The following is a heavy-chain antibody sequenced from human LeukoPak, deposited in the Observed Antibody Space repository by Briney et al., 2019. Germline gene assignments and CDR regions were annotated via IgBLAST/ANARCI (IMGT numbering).Heavy chain of an antibody. CDR3: ARDGRWLAYFDY. CDR2: LSYDGKNI. J-gene: IGHJ4*02. CDR1: GFSFSDYA. Sequence: PGRSLRLSCTASGFSFSDYAMHWVRQAPGKGLEWVAILSYDGKNIEYADSVKGRFTISRNNSKKAQYLQMSSLRAEDTAVYYCARDGRWLAYFDYWGQGTLVTVSS. D-gene: IGHD6-19*01. V-gene: IGHV3-30*04.